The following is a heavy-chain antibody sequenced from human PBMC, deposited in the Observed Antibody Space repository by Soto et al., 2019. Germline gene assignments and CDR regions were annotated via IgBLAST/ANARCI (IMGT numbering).Heavy chain of an antibody. D-gene: IGHD6-13*01. J-gene: IGHJ4*02. CDR1: GFTFSSYA. CDR3: ARGPGIAAAGRDVSGY. V-gene: IGHV3-30-3*01. CDR2: ISYDGSNK. Sequence: QVRLVESGGGVVQPGRSLRLSCAASGFTFSSYAMHWVRQAPGKGLEWVAVISYDGSNKYYADSVKGRFTISRDNSKNTLYLQMNSLRAEDTAVYYCARGPGIAAAGRDVSGYWGQGTLVTVSS.